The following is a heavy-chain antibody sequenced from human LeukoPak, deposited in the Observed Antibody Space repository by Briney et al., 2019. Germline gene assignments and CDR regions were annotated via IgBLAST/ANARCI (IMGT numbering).Heavy chain of an antibody. CDR3: ARAKVRGAGANWFDP. CDR1: GGTFSSYA. V-gene: IGHV1-69*01. D-gene: IGHD3-10*01. CDR2: IIPIFGTA. J-gene: IGHJ5*02. Sequence: ASVKVSCKASGGTFSSYAISWVRQAPGQGLEWMGGIIPIFGTANYAQKFQGRVTITADESTSTAYMELSSLRSEDTAVYYCARAKVRGAGANWFDPWGQGTLVTVSS.